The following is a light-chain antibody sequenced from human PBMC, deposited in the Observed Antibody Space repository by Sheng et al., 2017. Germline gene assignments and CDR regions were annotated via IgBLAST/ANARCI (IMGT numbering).Light chain of an antibody. CDR2: DVS. CDR1: SSDVGSYNL. CDR3: CSYAGSSSYV. Sequence: QSALTQPASVSGPPGQSITISCTGTSSDVGSYNLVSWYQHHPGKAPKLMIYDVSKRPSGVSNRFSGSKSGNTASLTISGLQAEDEADYYCCSYAGSSSYVFGTGTKVTVL. V-gene: IGLV2-23*02. J-gene: IGLJ1*01.